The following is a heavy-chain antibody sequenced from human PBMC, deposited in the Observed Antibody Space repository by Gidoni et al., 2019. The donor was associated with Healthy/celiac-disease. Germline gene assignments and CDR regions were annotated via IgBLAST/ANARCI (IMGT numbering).Heavy chain of an antibody. Sequence: GQLVESGGGLVKPGGSLRLSCAASGFTFSSYSMNWVRQAPGQGLEWVSSISSSSSYIYYADSVKGRFTISRDNAKNSLYLQMNSLRAEDTAVYYCASGRQQLDPDAFDIWGQGTMVTVSS. V-gene: IGHV3-21*01. CDR2: ISSSSSYI. D-gene: IGHD6-13*01. J-gene: IGHJ3*02. CDR1: GFTFSSYS. CDR3: ASGRQQLDPDAFDI.